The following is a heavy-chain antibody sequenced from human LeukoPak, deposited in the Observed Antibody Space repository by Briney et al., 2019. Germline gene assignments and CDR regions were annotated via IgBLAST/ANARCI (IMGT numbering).Heavy chain of an antibody. V-gene: IGHV3-30*03. J-gene: IGHJ6*02. CDR2: ISYDGSNK. Sequence: GGSLRLSCAASGFTFSAYGMHWVRQAPGRGLEWVAVISYDGSNKYYADSVKGRFTISRDNAKNTPYLQLNSLRAEDTAVYYCARGFPYCSAGSCYYGLDVWGQGTTVTVSS. CDR1: GFTFSAYG. CDR3: ARGFPYCSAGSCYYGLDV. D-gene: IGHD2-15*01.